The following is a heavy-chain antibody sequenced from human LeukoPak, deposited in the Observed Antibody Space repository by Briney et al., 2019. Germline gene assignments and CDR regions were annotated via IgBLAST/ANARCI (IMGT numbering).Heavy chain of an antibody. Sequence: PGVSLRLSCAASGFTFSTYGMSWVRQAPGKGLEWVSGISGSGGASYYADSVKGRFTISRDNAKNSLYLQMNSLRGEDTAVYYCARDRAGDPDAFDIWGQGTMVTVSS. CDR1: GFTFSTYG. V-gene: IGHV3-23*01. J-gene: IGHJ3*02. D-gene: IGHD2-21*02. CDR2: ISGSGGAS. CDR3: ARDRAGDPDAFDI.